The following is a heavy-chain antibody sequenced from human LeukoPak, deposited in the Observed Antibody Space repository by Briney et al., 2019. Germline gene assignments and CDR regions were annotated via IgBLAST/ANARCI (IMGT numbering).Heavy chain of an antibody. CDR3: ARGTDRSGYYWSPL. D-gene: IGHD3-22*01. V-gene: IGHV3-48*03. CDR1: GFTFSTYE. CDR2: ISSSSTTI. J-gene: IGHJ4*02. Sequence: QPGGSLRLSCAASGFTFSTYEMNWVRQAPGKGLEWVSYISSSSTTIHYADSVKGRFTVSRDNAKNSLYLQMNSLRAEDTAVYYCARGTDRSGYYWSPLGGQGTLVTVSS.